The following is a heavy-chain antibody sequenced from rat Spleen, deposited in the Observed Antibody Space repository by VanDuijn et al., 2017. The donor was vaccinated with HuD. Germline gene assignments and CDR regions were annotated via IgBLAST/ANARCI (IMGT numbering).Heavy chain of an antibody. J-gene: IGHJ2*01. CDR3: SKGMGLTN. D-gene: IGHD1-9*01. CDR1: GFTFSSYW. V-gene: IGHV5-58*01. CDR2: INTDGGSS. Sequence: EVQLVESGGGLVQPGRSLKLSCVASGFTFSSYWMYWIRQAPGKGLAWISSINTDGGSSYYPDSVKGRFTISRDNAENTVYLQINSLRSEDTATYYCSKGMGLTNWGQGVMVTVSS.